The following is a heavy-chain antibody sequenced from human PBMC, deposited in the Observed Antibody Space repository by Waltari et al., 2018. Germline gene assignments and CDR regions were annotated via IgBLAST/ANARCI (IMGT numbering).Heavy chain of an antibody. Sequence: QVQLQESGPGLVKPSETLSLTCTVSGGSISSYYWSWIRQPPGKGLEWIGYIYYSGSTNYNPSLKRRVTISVDTSKNQFSLKLSSVTAADTAVYYCARVPGIAAAGPNYYYYYGMDVWGQGTTVTVSS. CDR1: GGSISSYY. J-gene: IGHJ6*02. D-gene: IGHD6-13*01. V-gene: IGHV4-59*01. CDR2: IYYSGST. CDR3: ARVPGIAAAGPNYYYYYGMDV.